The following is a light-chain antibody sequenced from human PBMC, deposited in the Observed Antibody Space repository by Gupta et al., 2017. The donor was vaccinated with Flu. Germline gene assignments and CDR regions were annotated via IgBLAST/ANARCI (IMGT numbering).Light chain of an antibody. Sequence: SYVLSQPPSVSVAPGQTARITCGGDNIGAKSVHWTQQKPGQAPVLVVYDDSDRPTGIPERFSGSNSVNTATPTISGVEAGDEADYYCQVWDGVTDHVIFGGGTRLTVL. J-gene: IGLJ2*01. CDR2: DDS. CDR3: QVWDGVTDHVI. V-gene: IGLV3-21*02. CDR1: NIGAKS.